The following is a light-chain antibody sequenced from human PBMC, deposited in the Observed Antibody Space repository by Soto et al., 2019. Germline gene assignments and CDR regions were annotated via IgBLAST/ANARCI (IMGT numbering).Light chain of an antibody. CDR2: GAS. Sequence: EIVMTQSPATLSVSPGERATLSCRASQSVSSNLAWYQQKPGQAPRLLIYGASSRATGIPDRFSGSGSGTDFTLTISRLEPEDFAVFYCQQCGTSPPYTFGQGTRLEIK. J-gene: IGKJ5*01. CDR3: QQCGTSPPYT. V-gene: IGKV3-20*01. CDR1: QSVSSN.